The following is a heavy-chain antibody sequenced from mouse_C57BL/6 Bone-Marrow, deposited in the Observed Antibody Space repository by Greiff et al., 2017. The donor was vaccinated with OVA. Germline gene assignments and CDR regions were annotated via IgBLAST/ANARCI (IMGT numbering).Heavy chain of an antibody. CDR1: GFNIKDDY. J-gene: IGHJ3*01. CDR3: TTPDYGYSPWFAY. CDR2: IDPENGDT. V-gene: IGHV14-4*01. Sequence: DVKLQESGAELVRPGASVKLSCTASGFNIKDDYMHWVKQRPEQGLEWIGWIDPENGDTEYASKFQGKATITADTSSNTAYLQLSSLTAEDTAVYYGTTPDYGYSPWFAYWGQGTLVTVSA. D-gene: IGHD2-2*01.